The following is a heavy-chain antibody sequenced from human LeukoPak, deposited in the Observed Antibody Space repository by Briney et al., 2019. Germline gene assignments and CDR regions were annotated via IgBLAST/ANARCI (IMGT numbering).Heavy chain of an antibody. J-gene: IGHJ3*02. V-gene: IGHV1-2*02. CDR1: GYTFTGYY. CDR2: INPNSGGT. Sequence: ASVKVSCKASGYTFTGYYMHWVRQAPGQGLEWMGWINPNSGGTNYAQKFQGRVTMTRDTSISTAYMELSRLRSDDTAVYYCARDTINDYGDYGHAFDIWGQGTMVTVSS. D-gene: IGHD4-17*01. CDR3: ARDTINDYGDYGHAFDI.